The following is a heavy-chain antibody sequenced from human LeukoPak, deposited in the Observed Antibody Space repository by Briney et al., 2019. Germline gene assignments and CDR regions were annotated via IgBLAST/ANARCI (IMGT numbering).Heavy chain of an antibody. CDR1: GFTVSSNY. CDR2: IYSCGST. D-gene: IGHD3-10*01. Sequence: PGGSLRLSCAASGFTVSSNYMSWVRQAPGKGLEWVSVIYSCGSTYYADSVKGRFTISRDNSKNTLYLQMNSLRAEDTAVYYCAKEDGSGSYYPYYMDVWGKGTAVTVSS. V-gene: IGHV3-66*01. CDR3: AKEDGSGSYYPYYMDV. J-gene: IGHJ6*03.